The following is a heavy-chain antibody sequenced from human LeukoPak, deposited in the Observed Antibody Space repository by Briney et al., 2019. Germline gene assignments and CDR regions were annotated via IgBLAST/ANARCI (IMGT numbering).Heavy chain of an antibody. V-gene: IGHV4-39*01. CDR2: IYYSGST. CDR3: ARHSPTLFPFDP. D-gene: IGHD2-21*01. CDR1: GGSISSSSYY. J-gene: IGHJ5*02. Sequence: PSETLSLTCTVSGGSISSSSYYWGWIRQRPGKGLEWIGSIYYSGSTYYNPSLKSRVTISVDTSKNQFSLKLSSVTAADTAVYHCARHSPTLFPFDPWGQGTLVTVSS.